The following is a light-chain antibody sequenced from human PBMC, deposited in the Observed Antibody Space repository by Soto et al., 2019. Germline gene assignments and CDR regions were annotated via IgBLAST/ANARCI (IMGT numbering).Light chain of an antibody. J-gene: IGKJ1*01. Sequence: IPMTHFLSTLSGSLAARVALSCRASQTISSWLAWYQQKPGKAPKLLIYKASTLKSGVPSRFSGSGSGTEFTLTISSLQPDDFATYYCQHYNSYSEAFGQGTKVDIK. CDR3: QHYNSYSEA. V-gene: IGKV1-5*03. CDR1: QTISSW. CDR2: KAS.